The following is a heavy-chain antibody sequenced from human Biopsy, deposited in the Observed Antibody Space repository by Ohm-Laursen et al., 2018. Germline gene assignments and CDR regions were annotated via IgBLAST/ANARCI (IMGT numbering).Heavy chain of an antibody. CDR1: GVSINGGRYY. V-gene: IGHV4-31*03. CDR3: ARLGSGDYFPTFFDF. D-gene: IGHD5-12*01. CDR2: IFYSANI. J-gene: IGHJ4*02. Sequence: TLSLTCTVSGVSINGGRYYWNWIRHHPGKGLEWIGNIFYSANIYYNPSLKSRVTISVDTSKNQFSLKLSSVTAADTAVYYCARLGSGDYFPTFFDFWGQGALVTVSS.